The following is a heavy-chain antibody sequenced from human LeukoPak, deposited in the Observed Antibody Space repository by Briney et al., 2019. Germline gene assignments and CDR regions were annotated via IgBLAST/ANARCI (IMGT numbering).Heavy chain of an antibody. V-gene: IGHV4-39*01. CDR2: IYYSGST. Sequence: PSETLSLTYTVSGGSISSSSYYWGWIRQPPGKGLEWIGSIYYSGSTYYNPSLKSRVTISVDTSKNQFSLKLSSVTAADTAVYYCARPFAFGGSTAHDYFDYWGQGTLVTDSS. CDR1: GGSISSSSYY. CDR3: ARPFAFGGSTAHDYFDY. J-gene: IGHJ4*02. D-gene: IGHD1-26*01.